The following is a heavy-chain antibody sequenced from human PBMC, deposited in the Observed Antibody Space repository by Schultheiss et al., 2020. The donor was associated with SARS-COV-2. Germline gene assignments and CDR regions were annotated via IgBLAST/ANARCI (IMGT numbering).Heavy chain of an antibody. V-gene: IGHV3-48*04. CDR3: ARDRHYDILTGPGRFDY. Sequence: GGSLRLSCAASGFTFSSYSMYWVRQAPGKGLEWVSYISSSGSTIYYADSVKGRFTISRDNAKNSLYLQMNSLRAEDTAVYYCARDRHYDILTGPGRFDYWGQGTLVTVSS. CDR2: ISSSGSTI. CDR1: GFTFSSYS. D-gene: IGHD3-9*01. J-gene: IGHJ4*02.